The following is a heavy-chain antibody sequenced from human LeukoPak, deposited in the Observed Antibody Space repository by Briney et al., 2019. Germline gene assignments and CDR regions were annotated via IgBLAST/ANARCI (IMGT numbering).Heavy chain of an antibody. CDR1: GYTFTGYY. CDR3: ARAWVANYYDSSGYYYRSKPNRAEYFQH. CDR2: INPNSGGT. V-gene: IGHV1-2*02. Sequence: ASVKASCKASGYTFTGYYMHWVRQAPGQGLEWMGWINPNSGGTNYAQKFQGRVTMTRDTSISTAYMELSRLRSDDTAVYYCARAWVANYYDSSGYYYRSKPNRAEYFQHWGQGTLVTVSS. J-gene: IGHJ1*01. D-gene: IGHD3-22*01.